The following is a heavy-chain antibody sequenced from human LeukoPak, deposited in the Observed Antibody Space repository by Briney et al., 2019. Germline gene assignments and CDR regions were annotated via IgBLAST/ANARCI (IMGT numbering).Heavy chain of an antibody. CDR1: GGSISSSTYY. CDR3: ARSGYKYGAGALDI. Sequence: SETLSLTCTVSGGSISSSTYYWGWIRQPPGKGLEWIGSIYYSGSTYYNPSLKSRITISVDTSKTQFSLKLSSVTAADTAVYYCARSGYKYGAGALDIWGQGTMVTVSS. V-gene: IGHV4-39*07. D-gene: IGHD5-18*01. CDR2: IYYSGST. J-gene: IGHJ3*02.